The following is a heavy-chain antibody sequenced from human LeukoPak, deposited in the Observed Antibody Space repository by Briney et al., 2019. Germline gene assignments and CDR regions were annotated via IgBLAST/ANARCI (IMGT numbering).Heavy chain of an antibody. CDR2: IWYDGSNK. D-gene: IGHD2-21*02. CDR1: GFTFSSYG. V-gene: IGHV3-33*01. CDR3: ARGDSVVTAAY. Sequence: GGSLRLSCAASGFTFSSYGMHWVRQAPGKGLEWVAVIWYDGSNKYYADSVKGRFTISRDNSKNTLYLQMNSLRAEDTAVYYCARGDSVVTAAYWGQGTLVTVSS. J-gene: IGHJ4*02.